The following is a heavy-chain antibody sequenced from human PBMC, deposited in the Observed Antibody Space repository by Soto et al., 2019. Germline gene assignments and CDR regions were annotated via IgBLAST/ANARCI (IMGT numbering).Heavy chain of an antibody. J-gene: IGHJ3*01. CDR3: VKALSARYNSAKAFDA. D-gene: IGHD2-2*02. CDR2: ITNNGGST. Sequence: GGSLRLSCSASGFTFSSYAMHWVRQAPGKGLEYVSAITNNGGSTYYADSVNGRFAVFRDNSKNTLDLQLSSLRAEDTAFYYCVKALSARYNSAKAFDAWGQGTMVTVSS. CDR1: GFTFSSYA. V-gene: IGHV3-64D*06.